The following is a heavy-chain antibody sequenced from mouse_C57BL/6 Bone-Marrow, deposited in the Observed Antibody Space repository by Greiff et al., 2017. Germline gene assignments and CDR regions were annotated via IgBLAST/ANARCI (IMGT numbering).Heavy chain of an antibody. CDR1: GFTFSSYT. CDR2: ISGGGGNT. D-gene: IGHD1-1*01. Sequence: EVKLVESGGGLVKPGGSLKLSCAASGFTFSSYTMSWVRQTPEKRLEWVATISGGGGNTYYPDSVKGRFTISRDNAKNTLYLQMSSLRSEDTALYYCATPLYGSFAYWGQGTLVTVSA. J-gene: IGHJ3*01. V-gene: IGHV5-9*01. CDR3: ATPLYGSFAY.